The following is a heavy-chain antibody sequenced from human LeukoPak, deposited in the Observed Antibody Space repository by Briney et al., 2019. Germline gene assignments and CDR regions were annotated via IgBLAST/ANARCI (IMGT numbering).Heavy chain of an antibody. V-gene: IGHV4-39*01. D-gene: IGHD1-26*01. CDR3: ARHQWELGAFDI. Sequence: SETLSLTCTVSGGSISSSSYYWGWIRQPPGKGLEWIGSIYYSGSTYYNPSLKSRVTISVDTSKNQFSLKLSSVTAADTAVYYCARHQWELGAFDIWGQGTMVTVFS. CDR1: GGSISSSSYY. J-gene: IGHJ3*02. CDR2: IYYSGST.